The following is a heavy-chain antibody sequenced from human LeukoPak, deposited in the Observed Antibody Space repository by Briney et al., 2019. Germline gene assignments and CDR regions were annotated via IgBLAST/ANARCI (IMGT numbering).Heavy chain of an antibody. Sequence: ASVKVSCKVSGYTLTELSMHWVRQAPGKGLEWMGGFDPEDGETIYAQKFQGRVTMAEDTSTDTAYMELSSLRSEDTAVYYCAAVYDILTGGGSSPPLDYWGQGTLVTVSS. D-gene: IGHD3-9*01. CDR1: GYTLTELS. V-gene: IGHV1-24*01. CDR2: FDPEDGET. CDR3: AAVYDILTGGGSSPPLDY. J-gene: IGHJ4*02.